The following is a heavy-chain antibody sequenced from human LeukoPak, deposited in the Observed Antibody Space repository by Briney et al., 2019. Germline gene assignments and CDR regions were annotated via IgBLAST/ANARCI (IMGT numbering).Heavy chain of an antibody. V-gene: IGHV4-39*07. CDR1: GGSISSSSYY. J-gene: IGHJ6*02. CDR3: ARVGEEDYYGMDV. Sequence: SETLSLTCTVSGGSISSSSYYWGWIRQPPGKGLEWIGSIYYSGSTYYNPSLKSRVTISVDTSKNQFSLKLSSVTAADTAVYYCARVGEEDYYGMDVWGQGTTVTVSS. CDR2: IYYSGST.